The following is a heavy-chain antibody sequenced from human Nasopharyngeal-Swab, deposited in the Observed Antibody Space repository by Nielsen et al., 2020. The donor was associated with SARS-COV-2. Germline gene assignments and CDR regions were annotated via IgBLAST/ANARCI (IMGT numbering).Heavy chain of an antibody. Sequence: GGSLRRSCTTSGCTFGEYAMSWFRQAPGKGLEWVGFIRSKIYGGAPEYAASVKGRFTISRDSAESIAYLQMNSLETEDTGVYYCARSVGSFYGQGAFDIWGQGTMVTVSS. CDR3: ARSVGSFYGQGAFDI. J-gene: IGHJ3*02. CDR2: IRSKIYGGAP. V-gene: IGHV3-49*01. D-gene: IGHD1-26*01. CDR1: GCTFGEYA.